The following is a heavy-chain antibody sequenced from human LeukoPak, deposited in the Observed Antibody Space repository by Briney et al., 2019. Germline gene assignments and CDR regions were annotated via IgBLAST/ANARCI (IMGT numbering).Heavy chain of an antibody. Sequence: AGNLSLSCAASGFTFSNTWMSWVRQAPGKGREGGGRIKSKTNGGTKDYAAPVKGSFTISRDDSKITLYLQMNSVRAEHTALYYCARGYCSSGSCYSPAFDYWGQGTLVTVSS. D-gene: IGHD2-15*01. J-gene: IGHJ4*02. V-gene: IGHV3-15*05. CDR1: GFTFSNTW. CDR3: ARGYCSSGSCYSPAFDY. CDR2: IKSKTNGGTK.